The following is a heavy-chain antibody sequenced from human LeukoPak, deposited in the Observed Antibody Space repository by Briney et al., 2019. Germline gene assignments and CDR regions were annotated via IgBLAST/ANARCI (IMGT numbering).Heavy chain of an antibody. J-gene: IGHJ4*02. D-gene: IGHD4-11*01. CDR3: ARDTDEHFDY. CDR1: GYTFTGYY. CDR2: INPNSGGT. Sequence: ASVKVSCKASGYTFTGYYMHWVRQAPGQGLEWMGWINPNSGGTNYAQNFQGRVTMTRDTSISTAYMEVSRLRSDDTAVYYCARDTDEHFDYWGQGTLVTVSS. V-gene: IGHV1-2*02.